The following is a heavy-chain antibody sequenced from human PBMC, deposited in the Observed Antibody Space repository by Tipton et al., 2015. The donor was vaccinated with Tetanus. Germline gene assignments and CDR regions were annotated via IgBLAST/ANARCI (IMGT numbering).Heavy chain of an antibody. CDR1: GGSLRSSDHY. CDR2: ISASGST. V-gene: IGHV4-61*03. CDR3: ARDGGNYFYYGMNV. J-gene: IGHJ6*02. Sequence: TLSLTCTVSGGSLRSSDHYWSWIRQPPGKGLEWLAYISASGSTNSNYSLKSRITISRDTSKNHFSLSLSSVTAADTAMYYCARDGGNYFYYGMNVWGQGAAVTVSS.